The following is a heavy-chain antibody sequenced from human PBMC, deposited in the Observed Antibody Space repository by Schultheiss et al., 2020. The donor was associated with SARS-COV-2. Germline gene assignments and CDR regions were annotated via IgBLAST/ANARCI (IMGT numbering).Heavy chain of an antibody. CDR1: GFTFSSYA. CDR3: AKDSRGYGSWGDAFDI. J-gene: IGHJ4*02. D-gene: IGHD3-10*01. CDR2: ISWNSGSI. Sequence: SLKISCAASGFTFSSYAMSWVRQAPGKGLEWVSGISWNSGSIGYADSVKGRFTISRDNAKNSLYLQMNSLRAEDTALYYCAKDSRGYGSWGDAFDIWGQGTLVTVSS. V-gene: IGHV3-9*01.